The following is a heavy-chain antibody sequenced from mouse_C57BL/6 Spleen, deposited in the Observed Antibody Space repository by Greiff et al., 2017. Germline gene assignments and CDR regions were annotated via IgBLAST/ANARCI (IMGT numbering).Heavy chain of an antibody. CDR3: ARYHYGSENYAMDY. J-gene: IGHJ4*01. Sequence: QVQLQQPGAELVRPGSSVKLSCKASGYTFTSYWMDWVKQRPGQGLEWIGNIYPSDSETHYNQKFKDKATLTVDKSSSTAYMQLSSLTSEDSAVYYCARYHYGSENYAMDYWGQGTSVTVSS. V-gene: IGHV1-61*01. CDR2: IYPSDSET. D-gene: IGHD1-1*01. CDR1: GYTFTSYW.